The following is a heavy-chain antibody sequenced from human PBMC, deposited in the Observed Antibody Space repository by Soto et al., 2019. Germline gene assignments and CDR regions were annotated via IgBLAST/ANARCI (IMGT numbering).Heavy chain of an antibody. J-gene: IGHJ4*02. CDR2: ITGRSTYK. CDR1: GFDLTTYT. V-gene: IGHV3-21*02. D-gene: IGHD1-26*01. Sequence: EVQLVESGGGLVATGGSLRLSCVASGFDLTTYTMNWVRQAPGTGLELVSSITGRSTYKYYSDSVKGRFTVSRDNAKNSLFLQMSRLGPEDTAVYYCVREDGVVVASSAIDSWGQGTLVTVSS. CDR3: VREDGVVVASSAIDS.